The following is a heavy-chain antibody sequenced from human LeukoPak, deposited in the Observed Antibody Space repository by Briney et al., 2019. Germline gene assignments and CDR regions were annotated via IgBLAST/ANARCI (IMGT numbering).Heavy chain of an antibody. J-gene: IGHJ3*02. V-gene: IGHV4-4*07. CDR1: GGSVNSYY. D-gene: IGHD2-21*02. CDR2: IYDGGST. Sequence: KPSETPSLTCTVSGGSVNSYYLSWIRQPAGKTLEWIGRIYDGGSTNYNPSLKSRVTMSVDTSKNQFSLKLSSVTAADTAVYYCARGSIGAHSDSIVVVTATPLDAFDIWGQGTMVTVSS. CDR3: ARGSIGAHSDSIVVVTATPLDAFDI.